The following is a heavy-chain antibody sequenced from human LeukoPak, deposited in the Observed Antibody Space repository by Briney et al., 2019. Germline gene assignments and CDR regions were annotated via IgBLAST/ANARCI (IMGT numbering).Heavy chain of an antibody. Sequence: SETLSLTCTVSGGSLSSHYWSWIRQPPGKGLEWIGYIYYSGSTNYNPSLKSRVTISGDTSKNQFSLKLSSVTAADTAVYYCARIAAAGLDYWGQGTLVTVSS. V-gene: IGHV4-59*11. CDR3: ARIAAAGLDY. D-gene: IGHD6-13*01. CDR2: IYYSGST. J-gene: IGHJ4*02. CDR1: GGSLSSHY.